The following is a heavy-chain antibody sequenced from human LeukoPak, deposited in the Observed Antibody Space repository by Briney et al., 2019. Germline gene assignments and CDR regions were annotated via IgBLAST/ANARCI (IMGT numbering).Heavy chain of an antibody. CDR3: AKGGYSYGHFDY. CDR1: GFTFSNAW. Sequence: GGSLRLSCAASGFTFSNAWMSWVRQAPGKGLEWVGRIKSKTDGGTTDYAAPVKGRFTISRDDSKNTLYLQMNSLRAEDTAVYYCAKGGYSYGHFDYWGQGTLVTVSS. J-gene: IGHJ4*02. V-gene: IGHV3-15*01. CDR2: IKSKTDGGTT. D-gene: IGHD5-18*01.